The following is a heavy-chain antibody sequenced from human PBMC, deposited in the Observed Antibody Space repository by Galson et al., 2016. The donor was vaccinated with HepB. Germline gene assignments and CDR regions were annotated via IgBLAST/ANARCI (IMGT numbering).Heavy chain of an antibody. J-gene: IGHJ4*02. Sequence: QSGAEVKKPGEFLKISCKASGYSFTSFWIGWVRQMPGKGLEWMGIIYPGDSETRYSSSFQGQVTISADKSINVVYLQWSSLKASDTGVYYCVRRTATAHFWGQGTLVSVSS. CDR3: VRRTATAHF. V-gene: IGHV5-51*01. CDR2: IYPGDSET. D-gene: IGHD2/OR15-2a*01. CDR1: GYSFTSFW.